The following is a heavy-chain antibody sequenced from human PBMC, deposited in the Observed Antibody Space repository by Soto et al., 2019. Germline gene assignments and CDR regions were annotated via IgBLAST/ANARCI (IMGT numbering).Heavy chain of an antibody. V-gene: IGHV1-2*04. CDR1: GYTFTGYY. D-gene: IGHD6-13*01. CDR3: ARTMYSSTHPNWFDP. Sequence: ASVKVSCKASGYTFTGYYMHWVRQAPGQGLEWMGWINPNSGGTNYAQKFQGWVTMTRDTSISTAYMELSRLRSDDTAVYYCARTMYSSTHPNWFDPWGQGTLVTV. CDR2: INPNSGGT. J-gene: IGHJ5*02.